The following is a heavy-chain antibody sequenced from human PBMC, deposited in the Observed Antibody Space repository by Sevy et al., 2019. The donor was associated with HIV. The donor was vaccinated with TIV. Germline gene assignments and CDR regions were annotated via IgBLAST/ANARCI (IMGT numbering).Heavy chain of an antibody. Sequence: GGSLRLSCAASGFTFSSYAMSWVRQAPGKGLEWVSAISGSGGSTYYADSVKGRFTISRDNSKNTLYLQMNSLRAEDTAVYYGANGPKKSDRPFLGGFDPWGQGTLVTVSS. V-gene: IGHV3-23*01. CDR2: ISGSGGST. CDR3: ANGPKKSDRPFLGGFDP. CDR1: GFTFSSYA. J-gene: IGHJ5*02. D-gene: IGHD3-16*01.